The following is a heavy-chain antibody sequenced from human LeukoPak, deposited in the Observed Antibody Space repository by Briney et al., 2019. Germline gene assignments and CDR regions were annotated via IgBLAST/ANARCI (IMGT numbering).Heavy chain of an antibody. CDR3: ARVVVGAIPYYFDY. J-gene: IGHJ4*02. Sequence: SETLSLTCTVSGGSVSSGSYYWSWIRQPPGKGLEWIGYIYYSGSTNYNPSLKSRVTISVDTSKNQFSLKLSSVTAADTAVYYCARVVVGAIPYYFDYWGQGTLVTVSS. V-gene: IGHV4-61*01. CDR1: GGSVSSGSYY. D-gene: IGHD1-26*01. CDR2: IYYSGST.